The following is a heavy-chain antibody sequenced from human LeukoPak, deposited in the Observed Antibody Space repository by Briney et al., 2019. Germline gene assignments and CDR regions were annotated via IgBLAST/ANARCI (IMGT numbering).Heavy chain of an antibody. V-gene: IGHV4-39*01. Sequence: SETLSLTCTVSSGSISTSNYYWGWVRQPPGKALEWIGNIFYSGSTYYSPSLKSRVTISVDTSKNQFSLKLSSVTAADTAVYYCARGGVRLWFGEFSFFDYWGQGTLVTVSS. CDR3: ARGGVRLWFGEFSFFDY. D-gene: IGHD3-10*01. CDR1: SGSISTSNYY. J-gene: IGHJ4*02. CDR2: IFYSGST.